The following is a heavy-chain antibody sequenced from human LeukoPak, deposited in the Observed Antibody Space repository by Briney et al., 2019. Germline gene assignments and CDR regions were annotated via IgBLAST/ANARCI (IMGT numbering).Heavy chain of an antibody. CDR3: ARLIYCGGDCYSGGNWFDP. CDR1: GDSINNQY. CDR2: IYYSGST. D-gene: IGHD2-21*02. J-gene: IGHJ5*02. V-gene: IGHV4-59*08. Sequence: PSETLSLTCTVSGDSINNQYWSWIRQPPGKGLEWIGYIYYSGSTNYNPSLKSRVTTSVDTSKNQFSLKLSSVTAADTAVYYCARLIYCGGDCYSGGNWFDPWGQGTLVTVSS.